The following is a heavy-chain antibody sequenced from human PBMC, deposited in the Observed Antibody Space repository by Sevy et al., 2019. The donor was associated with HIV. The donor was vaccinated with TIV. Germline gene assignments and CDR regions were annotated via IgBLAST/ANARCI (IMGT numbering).Heavy chain of an antibody. V-gene: IGHV3-11*03. CDR2: ISSSSSYT. CDR3: AKNMEDDAFDI. D-gene: IGHD3-10*01. J-gene: IGHJ3*02. Sequence: GVSLRLSCAASGFTFSDYYMSWIRQAPGKGLEWVSYISSSSSYTNYADSVKGRFTISRDNSKNTLYLQMNSLRAEDTAVYYCAKNMEDDAFDIWGQGTMVTVSS. CDR1: GFTFSDYY.